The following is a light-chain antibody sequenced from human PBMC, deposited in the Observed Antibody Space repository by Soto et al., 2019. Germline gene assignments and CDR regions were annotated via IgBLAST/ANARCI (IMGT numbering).Light chain of an antibody. CDR2: AAS. CDR3: QKYISAPFT. CDR1: QGISNY. V-gene: IGKV1-27*01. J-gene: IGKJ3*01. Sequence: DIQMTQSPSSLSACVGDRVTITCRATQGISNYLAWYQQKPGKDPKLLIYAASTLQSGVPSRLSGRGSGTDYTLIINSLQREDVATYYCQKYISAPFTFGPVNNVDI.